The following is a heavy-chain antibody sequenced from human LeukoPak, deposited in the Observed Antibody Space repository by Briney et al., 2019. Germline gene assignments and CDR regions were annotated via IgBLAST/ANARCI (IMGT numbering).Heavy chain of an antibody. V-gene: IGHV3-21*01. J-gene: IGHJ4*02. CDR3: ARDPPSGSCSTISCPHLDY. Sequence: GGSLRLSCAASGFTFSRYSMNWVRQAPGKGLEWVSSISSSSSFIYYADSVKGRFTISRDNAKNSLYLQMNSLRAEDTAVYYCARDPPSGSCSTISCPHLDYWGQGTLVTVSS. D-gene: IGHD2-2*01. CDR2: ISSSSSFI. CDR1: GFTFSRYS.